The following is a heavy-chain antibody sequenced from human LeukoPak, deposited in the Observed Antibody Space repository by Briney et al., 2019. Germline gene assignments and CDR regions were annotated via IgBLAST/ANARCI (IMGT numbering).Heavy chain of an antibody. J-gene: IGHJ4*02. CDR3: AAAAGSFNFDY. CDR1: GYSFTNSW. V-gene: IGHV5-51*01. CDR2: IYPGDSDT. Sequence: GESLKISCQGSGYSFTNSWIGWVRQMPGKGLEWMGIIYPGDSDTRYSPSFQGQVTISADKSISTVYLQWSSLKASDTAMYYCAAAAGSFNFDYWGQGTLVTVSS. D-gene: IGHD6-13*01.